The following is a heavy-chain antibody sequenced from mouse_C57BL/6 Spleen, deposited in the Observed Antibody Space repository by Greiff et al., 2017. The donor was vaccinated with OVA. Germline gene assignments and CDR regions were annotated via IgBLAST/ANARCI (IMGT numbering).Heavy chain of an antibody. CDR2: IYPSDSET. D-gene: IGHD2-4*01. Sequence: QVQLQQPGAELVRPGSSVKLSCKASGYTFTSYWMDWVKQRPGQGLELIGNIYPSDSETHYNQKFKDKATLTVDKSSSTAYMQLSSLTSEDSAVYYCARSDDYGYYAMDYWGQGTSVTVSS. CDR3: ARSDDYGYYAMDY. J-gene: IGHJ4*01. CDR1: GYTFTSYW. V-gene: IGHV1-61*01.